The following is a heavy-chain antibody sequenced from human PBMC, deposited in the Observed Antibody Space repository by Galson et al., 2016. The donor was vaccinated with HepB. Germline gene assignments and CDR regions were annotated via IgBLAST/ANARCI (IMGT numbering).Heavy chain of an antibody. J-gene: IGHJ6*02. V-gene: IGHV3-23*01. CDR1: GFTFSSYA. CDR3: ATKQEGITMIRGVTVDYYGMDV. D-gene: IGHD3-10*01. Sequence: SLRLSCAASGFTFSSYAMSWVRQAPGKGLEWVSAISGSGGSTNYADSVTGRFTISKDNSKNTVYLQMNSLSAEDTARYHCATKQEGITMIRGVTVDYYGMDVGGQGTTVTVSS. CDR2: ISGSGGST.